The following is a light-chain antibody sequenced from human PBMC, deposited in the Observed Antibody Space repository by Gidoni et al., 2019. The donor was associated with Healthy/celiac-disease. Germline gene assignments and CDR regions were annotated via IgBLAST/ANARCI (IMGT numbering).Light chain of an antibody. Sequence: QSVLTQQPSASGAPGQRVTISCTCSSSNIGALYDVHWYQQLPGTAPKLLIYGNSNRPSGVPDLFSGSKSGTSASLAITGLQAEDEADYYCQSYDSSLSGVVFGGGPKLTVL. J-gene: IGLJ2*01. CDR2: GNS. V-gene: IGLV1-40*01. CDR3: QSYDSSLSGVV. CDR1: SSNIGALYD.